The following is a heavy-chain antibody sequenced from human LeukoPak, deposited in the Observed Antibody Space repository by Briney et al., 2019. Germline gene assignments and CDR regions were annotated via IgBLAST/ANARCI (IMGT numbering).Heavy chain of an antibody. Sequence: GGSLRLSCAASGFTFSSYGMHWVRQAPGKGLEWVAVISYDGSNKYYADSVKGRFTISRDNSKNTLYLQMNSLRAEDTAVYYCARDRDYGDYDGYYYYGMDVWGQGTTVTVSS. CDR3: ARDRDYGDYDGYYYYGMDV. J-gene: IGHJ6*02. V-gene: IGHV3-30*03. CDR2: ISYDGSNK. CDR1: GFTFSSYG. D-gene: IGHD4-17*01.